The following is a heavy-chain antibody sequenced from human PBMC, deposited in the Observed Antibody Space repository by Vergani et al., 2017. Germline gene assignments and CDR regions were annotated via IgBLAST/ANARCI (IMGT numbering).Heavy chain of an antibody. D-gene: IGHD3-3*01. Sequence: QVQLQESGPGLVKPSQTLSLTCTVPGGPISSGGYYWSWIRQHPGKGLEWIGYIYYSGSTYYKPSLKSRVTISVDTSKNQFSLKLSSVSAADTAVYYCARPPERITIFVVAIPNCCYYYFMYVGDKGTTVTVSS. J-gene: IGHJ6*03. CDR2: IYYSGST. CDR1: GGPISSGGYY. V-gene: IGHV4-31*03. CDR3: ARPPERITIFVVAIPNCCYYYFMYV.